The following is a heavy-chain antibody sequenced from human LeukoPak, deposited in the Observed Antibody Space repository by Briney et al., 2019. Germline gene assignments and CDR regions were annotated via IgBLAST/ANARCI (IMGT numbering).Heavy chain of an antibody. CDR3: VRDDHQQMATIEFDYYYYGMDV. CDR1: GGSISSSSYY. Sequence: SQTLFLTCTVSGGSISSSSYYWGWIRQPPGKGLEWIGSIYYSGSTYYNPSLKSRVTISVDTSKNQFSLKLSSVTAADTAVYYCVRDDHQQMATIEFDYYYYGMDVWGQGTTVTVSS. V-gene: IGHV4-39*07. CDR2: IYYSGST. J-gene: IGHJ6*02. D-gene: IGHD5-24*01.